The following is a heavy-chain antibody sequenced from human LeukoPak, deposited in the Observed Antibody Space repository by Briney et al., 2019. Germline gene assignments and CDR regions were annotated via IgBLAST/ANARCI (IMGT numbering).Heavy chain of an antibody. D-gene: IGHD6-25*01. J-gene: IGHJ3*02. CDR3: ARRSAAKDAFDI. V-gene: IGHV3-74*01. CDR2: INSDGSST. CDR1: GFTFSSYW. Sequence: PGGSLRLSCAASGFTFSSYWMHWVRQAPGKGLGWVSRINSDGSSTSYADPVKGRFTISRDNAKNTLYLQMNSLRAEDTAVYYCARRSAAKDAFDIWGQGTMVTVSS.